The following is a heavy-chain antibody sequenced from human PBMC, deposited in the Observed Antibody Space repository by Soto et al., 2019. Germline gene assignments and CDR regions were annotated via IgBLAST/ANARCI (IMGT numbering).Heavy chain of an antibody. V-gene: IGHV3-33*03. D-gene: IGHD3-10*01. CDR3: AKSRGDGYKWGLGLDY. Sequence: VESGGGVVQPGRSLRLSCAVSGFTFSDYGMYWVRQAPGKGLEWVALIWHDGINEFYADSVKGRFTISRDISKNTLYLQMNSLRPEDTSVYYCAKSRGDGYKWGLGLDYWGQGTLVIVSS. CDR2: IWHDGINE. CDR1: GFTFSDYG. J-gene: IGHJ4*02.